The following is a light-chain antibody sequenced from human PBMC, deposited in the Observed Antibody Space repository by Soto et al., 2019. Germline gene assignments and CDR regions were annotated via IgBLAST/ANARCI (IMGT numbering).Light chain of an antibody. CDR1: SSNIGAGYD. CDR2: TNS. CDR3: QSYDSSLSAHVV. Sequence: QSVLTQPPSVSGAPGQRVTISCTGSSSNIGAGYDVHWYQQLPGTAPKLLIYTNSNRPSGVPDRFSGSKSGTSASLAITGLQAEDEADYYRQSYDSSLSAHVVFGGGTKVTVL. J-gene: IGLJ2*01. V-gene: IGLV1-40*01.